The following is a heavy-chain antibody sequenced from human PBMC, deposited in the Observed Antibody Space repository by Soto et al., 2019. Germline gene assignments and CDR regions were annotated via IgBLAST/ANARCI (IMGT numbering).Heavy chain of an antibody. CDR3: ARGITLPTPLDY. V-gene: IGHV1-3*01. CDR1: GYTFTSYV. D-gene: IGHD1-20*01. CDR2: INAGNGNT. J-gene: IGHJ4*02. Sequence: ASVKVSCKASGYTFTSYVIHWVRQAPGQRLEWMGWINAGNGNTKYSQKFQGRVTITRDTSASTAYMELSSLRSEDTAVYYCARGITLPTPLDYWGQGTLVTVSS.